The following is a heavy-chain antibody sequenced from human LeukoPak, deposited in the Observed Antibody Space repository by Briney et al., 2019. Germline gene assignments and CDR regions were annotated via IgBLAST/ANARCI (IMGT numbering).Heavy chain of an antibody. CDR3: ARDRMLRQQLFTPSADY. Sequence: PGRSLRLSCAASGFTFSSYGMHWVRQAPGKGLEWVAVISYDGSNKYYADSVKGRFTISRDNSKNTLYLQINSLRAEDTAVYYCARDRMLRQQLFTPSADYWGQGTLVTVSS. CDR2: ISYDGSNK. D-gene: IGHD6-13*01. J-gene: IGHJ4*02. V-gene: IGHV3-30*03. CDR1: GFTFSSYG.